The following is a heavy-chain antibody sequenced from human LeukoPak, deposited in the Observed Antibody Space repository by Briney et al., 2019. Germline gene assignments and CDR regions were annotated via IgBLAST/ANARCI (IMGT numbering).Heavy chain of an antibody. Sequence: PSETLSLTCTVSGGSISSSSYYWGWIRQPPGKGLEWIGSIYYSGSTYYNPSLKSRVTISVDTSKNQFSLKLSSVTAADTAVYYCATHIVVVTADYYMDVWGKGTTVTVSS. CDR1: GGSISSSSYY. CDR2: IYYSGST. V-gene: IGHV4-39*07. CDR3: ATHIVVVTADYYMDV. J-gene: IGHJ6*03. D-gene: IGHD2-21*02.